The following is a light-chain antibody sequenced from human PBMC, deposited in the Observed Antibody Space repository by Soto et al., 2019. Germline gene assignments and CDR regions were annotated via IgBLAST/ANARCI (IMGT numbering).Light chain of an antibody. CDR3: LLAYSSSRPV. CDR2: DTS. Sequence: QAVVTQEPSLTVSPGGTVTLTCGSSTRDVTSGHYPYWFQQKPGQAPRTLIYDTSNKHSWTPARFSGSLLGGKAALTLSGAQPEDEAIYYCLLAYSSSRPVFGGGTKLTVL. V-gene: IGLV7-46*01. J-gene: IGLJ3*02. CDR1: TRDVTSGHY.